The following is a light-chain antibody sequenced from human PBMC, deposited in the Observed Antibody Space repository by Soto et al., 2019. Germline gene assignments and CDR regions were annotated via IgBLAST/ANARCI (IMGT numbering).Light chain of an antibody. Sequence: ASLSASPGERVTLSCRASQNIRSSLAWYQQKPGQAPRLLIYGASSRATGIPDRFSGSGSGTDFTLTISRLEPEDFAVYYCQQYGSSRTWTFGQGTKVDIK. CDR1: QNIRSS. V-gene: IGKV3-20*01. CDR2: GAS. CDR3: QQYGSSRTWT. J-gene: IGKJ1*01.